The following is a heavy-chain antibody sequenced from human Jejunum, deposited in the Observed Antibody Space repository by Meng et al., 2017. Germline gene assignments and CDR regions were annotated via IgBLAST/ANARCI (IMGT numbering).Heavy chain of an antibody. CDR2: ITVGNGYT. J-gene: IGHJ4*02. V-gene: IGHV1-18*01. D-gene: IGHD1/OR15-1a*01. CDR3: ARENIRSFDL. Sequence: ASVTVSCKTSGYTFTTYGITWLRQSPGQGLEWLGWITVGNGYTNYAQSVQGRVTITTDESTSTVYMDLRNLRSDDTAVYYCARENIRSFDLWGQGTLVTVSS. CDR1: GYTFTTYG.